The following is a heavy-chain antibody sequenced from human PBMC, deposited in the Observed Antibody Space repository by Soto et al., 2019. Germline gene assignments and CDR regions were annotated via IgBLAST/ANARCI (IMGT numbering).Heavy chain of an antibody. CDR2: ISGSGANT. V-gene: IGHV3-23*01. CDR1: GFTFSNYA. D-gene: IGHD3-10*01. Sequence: GGSLRLSCAASGFTFSNYAMNWVRQAPGKGLQWVSGISGSGANTYYADFVKGRFTISRDNSKNTLYLQMNSLRAEDTAVYYCAKDLVYFDSGTYSTLDYWGQGTLVTVSS. CDR3: AKDLVYFDSGTYSTLDY. J-gene: IGHJ4*02.